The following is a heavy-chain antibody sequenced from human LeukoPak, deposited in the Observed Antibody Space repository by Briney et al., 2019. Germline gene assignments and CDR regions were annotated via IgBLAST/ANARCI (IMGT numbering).Heavy chain of an antibody. D-gene: IGHD3-9*01. Sequence: GASVKVSCKASGGIFSRYVMNWVRQAPGQGLEWMGGIMPIFGTPNYAQKFQGRVTITADESTSTAYLELSSLRFEDTAVYFCARGGGDIFTGYPYYFDHWGQGPLVTVSS. CDR1: GGIFSRYV. J-gene: IGHJ4*02. CDR2: IMPIFGTP. V-gene: IGHV1-69*13. CDR3: ARGGGDIFTGYPYYFDH.